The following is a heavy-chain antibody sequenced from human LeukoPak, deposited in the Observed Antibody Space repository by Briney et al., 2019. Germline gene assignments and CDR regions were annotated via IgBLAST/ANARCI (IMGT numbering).Heavy chain of an antibody. D-gene: IGHD2-2*01. Sequence: GGSLRLSCAASGFTFSSYGMHWVRQAPGKGLEWVAVIWYDGSNKYYADSVKGRFTISRDNSKNTLYLQMNSLRAEDTAVYYCARYRGLPAAFDYWGQGPLVTVS. V-gene: IGHV3-33*01. CDR2: IWYDGSNK. J-gene: IGHJ4*02. CDR3: ARYRGLPAAFDY. CDR1: GFTFSSYG.